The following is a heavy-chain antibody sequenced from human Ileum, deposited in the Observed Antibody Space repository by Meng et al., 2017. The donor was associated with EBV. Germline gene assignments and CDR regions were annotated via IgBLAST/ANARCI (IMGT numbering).Heavy chain of an antibody. CDR3: ARDETGRFDP. CDR1: GFTFSHYG. Sequence: RLVGSGGGVVQPGRSLGLSCAASGFTFSHYGMFWVRQAPGKGPEWVAILPAYGGKIYYSDSVKGRFSVSRDNSKNTLYLQMNSLRVEDTAMYYCARDETGRFDPWGQGTLVTVSS. V-gene: IGHV3-30*03. CDR2: LPAYGGKI. D-gene: IGHD1-14*01. J-gene: IGHJ5*02.